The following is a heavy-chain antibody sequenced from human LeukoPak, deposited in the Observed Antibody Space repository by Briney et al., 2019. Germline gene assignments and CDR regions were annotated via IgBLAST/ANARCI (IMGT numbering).Heavy chain of an antibody. CDR2: IYTGDRT. V-gene: IGHV3-53*01. J-gene: IGHJ4*02. CDR3: AVFPTHY. Sequence: GGSLRLSCAASGFTVSSNNNYMSWVRQAPGKGPEWVSVIYTGDRTDYADFVKGRFTISRDNAKNSLYLQMNSLRAEDTAVYYCAVFPTHYWGQGTLVTVSS. CDR1: GFTVSSNNNY. D-gene: IGHD3-10*02.